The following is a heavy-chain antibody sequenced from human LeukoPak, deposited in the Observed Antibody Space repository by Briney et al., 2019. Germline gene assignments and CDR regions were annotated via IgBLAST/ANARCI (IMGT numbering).Heavy chain of an antibody. J-gene: IGHJ4*02. CDR1: GFTFDNYA. CDR3: AKGYRTGRWLPLDY. Sequence: PGGSLRLSCAASGFTFDNYAMHWVRQSPGKGLERVSSISYNSGSIDYADSVKGRLTISRDNAKNSLYVQMNSLRTEDTALYYCAKGYRTGRWLPLDYWGQGTVVTVSS. V-gene: IGHV3-9*01. D-gene: IGHD5-24*01. CDR2: ISYNSGSI.